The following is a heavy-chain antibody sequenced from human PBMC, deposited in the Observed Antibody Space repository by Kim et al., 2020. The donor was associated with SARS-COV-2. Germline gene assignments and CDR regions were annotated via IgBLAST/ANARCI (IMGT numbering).Heavy chain of an antibody. D-gene: IGHD3-22*01. CDR2: IYTSGRT. CDR1: GGSISSGSYY. CDR3: ARETPPFRYDSSGYYLY. Sequence: SETLSLTCTVSGGSISSGSYYWSWIRQPAGKGLEWIGRIYTSGRTNSNPPHKSRVTISVDTSKNQFSLKLSSVTAADTAVYYCARETPPFRYDSSGYYLYWGQGTLVTVSS. J-gene: IGHJ4*02. V-gene: IGHV4-61*02.